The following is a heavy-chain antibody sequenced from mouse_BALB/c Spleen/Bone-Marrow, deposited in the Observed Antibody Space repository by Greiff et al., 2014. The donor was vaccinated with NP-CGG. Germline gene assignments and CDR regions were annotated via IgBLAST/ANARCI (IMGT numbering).Heavy chain of an antibody. Sequence: EVQLVESGAELVKPGASVKLSCTASGFNIKDTYMHWVKQRPEQGLEWIGRIDPANGNTKYDPKFQGKATITADTSYNTAYLQLSSLTSEDTAVYYCASYYYGSSGFAYWGQGTLVTVSA. CDR1: GFNIKDTY. CDR3: ASYYYGSSGFAY. CDR2: IDPANGNT. D-gene: IGHD1-1*01. V-gene: IGHV14-3*02. J-gene: IGHJ3*01.